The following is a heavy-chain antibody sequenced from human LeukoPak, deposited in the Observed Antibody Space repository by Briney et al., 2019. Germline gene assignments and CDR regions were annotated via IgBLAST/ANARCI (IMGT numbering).Heavy chain of an antibody. CDR3: ARDRGQSPVFDY. CDR1: GGSISSYY. Sequence: SESLSLTCTVSGGSISSYYWSWIRQPLGKGLEWIGYIYYSGSTNYNPPLKSRVTISVDTSKNQFSLKLSPVTAADTAVYYCARDRGQSPVFDYWGQGTLVTVSS. J-gene: IGHJ4*02. D-gene: IGHD3-10*01. CDR2: IYYSGST. V-gene: IGHV4-59*01.